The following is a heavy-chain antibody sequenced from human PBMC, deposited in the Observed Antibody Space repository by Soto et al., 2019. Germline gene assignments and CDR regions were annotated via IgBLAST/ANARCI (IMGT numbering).Heavy chain of an antibody. CDR2: IYHSGST. V-gene: IGHV4-4*02. CDR1: GGSISSSNW. CDR3: ASAPPPSTTVTTVFDY. J-gene: IGHJ4*02. Sequence: PSETLSLTCAVSGGSISSSNWWSWVRQPPGKGLEWIGEIYHSGSTNYNPSLKSRVTISVDKSKNQFSLKLSSVTAADTAVYYCASAPPPSTTVTTVFDYWGQGTLVTVSS. D-gene: IGHD4-17*01.